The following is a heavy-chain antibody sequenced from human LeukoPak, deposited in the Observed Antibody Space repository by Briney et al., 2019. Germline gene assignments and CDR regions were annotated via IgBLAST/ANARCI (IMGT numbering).Heavy chain of an antibody. V-gene: IGHV1-18*01. CDR2: ISAYNGNT. J-gene: IGHJ4*02. CDR1: GYTFTSYG. D-gene: IGHD3-22*01. CDR3: ARGPPITMIVVVITPYFDY. Sequence: GASVKVSCKASGYTFTSYGIRWVRQAPGQGLEWMGWISAYNGNTNYAQKLQGRVTMTTDTSTSTAYMELRSLRSDDTAVYYCARGPPITMIVVVITPYFDYWGQGTLVTVSS.